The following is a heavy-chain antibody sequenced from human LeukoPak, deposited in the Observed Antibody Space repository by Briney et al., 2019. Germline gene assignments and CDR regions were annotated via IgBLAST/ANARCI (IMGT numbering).Heavy chain of an antibody. J-gene: IGHJ6*04. CDR3: ARDNSYGLDV. CDR1: GFTLSSYG. CDR2: INNGGDST. Sequence: QPGGSLRLSFAASGFTLSSYGMHWGRQAPGKGLGWVSHINNGGDSTAYADAVKGRFTISKDIGKHTLYLQMNSLRAEDTAVYHCARDNSYGLDVWGKGTTVTVSS. V-gene: IGHV3-74*01.